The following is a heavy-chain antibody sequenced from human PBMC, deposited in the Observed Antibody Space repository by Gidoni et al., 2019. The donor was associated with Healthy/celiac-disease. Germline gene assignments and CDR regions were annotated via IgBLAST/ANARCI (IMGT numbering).Heavy chain of an antibody. CDR2: ISGSGGST. V-gene: IGHV3-23*01. Sequence: EVQLLESGGGLVQPGGSMRLSCAASGFTFSSYAMSWVRQAPGKGLEWGSAISGSGGSTYYAVSVKGRFTISRDNSKNTLYLQMNSLRSEDTAVYYCAKAPGIAVAGIDYWGPGTLVTVSS. D-gene: IGHD6-19*01. J-gene: IGHJ4*02. CDR3: AKAPGIAVAGIDY. CDR1: GFTFSSYA.